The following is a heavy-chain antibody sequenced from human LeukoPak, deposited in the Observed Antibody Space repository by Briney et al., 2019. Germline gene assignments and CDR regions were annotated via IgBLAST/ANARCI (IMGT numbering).Heavy chain of an antibody. CDR1: GFTPNRHW. CDR3: AKDLLGQNWFDP. J-gene: IGHJ5*02. V-gene: IGHV3-48*01. CDR2: ISSNSRDI. D-gene: IGHD7-27*01. Sequence: GSLRLSCTASGFTPNRHWMSWVRQAPGKGLEWVSYISSNSRDIYYADSVVGRFTISRDNIENTLYLQMNSLRAEDTAVYYCAKDLLGQNWFDPWGQGTLVTVSS.